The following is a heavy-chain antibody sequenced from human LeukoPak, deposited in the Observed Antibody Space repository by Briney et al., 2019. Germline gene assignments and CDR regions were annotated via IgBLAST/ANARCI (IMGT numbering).Heavy chain of an antibody. CDR2: INAGNGNT. Sequence: ASVKVSCKASGYTFTSYAMHWVRQAPGQRLEWMGWINAGNGNTKYSQKFQGRVTITRDTSASTAYMELSSLRSEDTAVYYCAKDVGFGRFDLYYFDYWGQGTLVTVSS. V-gene: IGHV1-3*01. J-gene: IGHJ4*02. CDR3: AKDVGFGRFDLYYFDY. D-gene: IGHD3-10*01. CDR1: GYTFTSYA.